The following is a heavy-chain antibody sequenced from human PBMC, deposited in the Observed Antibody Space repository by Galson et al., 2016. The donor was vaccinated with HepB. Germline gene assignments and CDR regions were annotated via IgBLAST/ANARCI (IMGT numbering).Heavy chain of an antibody. CDR3: ARDLSTGGVIIPYSYSYYGMDV. J-gene: IGHJ6*02. D-gene: IGHD3-10*01. CDR2: ISVSGTYT. Sequence: SLRLSCAASGFTVSNSYMSWIRQAPGEGLEWVSYISVSGTYTNYADSVKGRFTISRDNAKNSLYLQMNSLRAEDTAIYYCARDLSTGGVIIPYSYSYYGMDVWGQGTTVAVSS. V-gene: IGHV3-11*05. CDR1: GFTVSNSY.